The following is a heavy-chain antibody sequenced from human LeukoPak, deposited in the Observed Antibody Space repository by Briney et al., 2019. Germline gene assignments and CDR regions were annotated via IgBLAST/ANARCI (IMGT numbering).Heavy chain of an antibody. D-gene: IGHD1-26*01. CDR3: AEDWEVFDY. V-gene: IGHV3-30*18. CDR1: GFSFSSYG. Sequence: GGSLRLSCAASGFSFSSYGMHWVRQAPGKGLEWVAVISYDGSNKYYADSVKGRFTVSRDDSKNTLYLQMNSLRAEDTAVYYCAEDWEVFDYWGQGTLVTVSS. J-gene: IGHJ4*02. CDR2: ISYDGSNK.